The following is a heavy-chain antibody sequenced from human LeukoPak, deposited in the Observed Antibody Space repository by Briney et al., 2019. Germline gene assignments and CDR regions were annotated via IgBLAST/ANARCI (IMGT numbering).Heavy chain of an antibody. J-gene: IGHJ4*02. D-gene: IGHD3-16*02. CDR1: GYTFTSYY. CDR2: INPNSGGT. CDR3: ARDVYVWGSYRPFDY. V-gene: IGHV1-2*02. Sequence: ASVKVSCKASGYTFTSYYMHWVRQAPGQGLEWMGWINPNSGGTNYAQKFQGRVTMTRDTSISTAYMELSRLRSDDTAVYYCARDVYVWGSYRPFDYWGQGTLVTVSS.